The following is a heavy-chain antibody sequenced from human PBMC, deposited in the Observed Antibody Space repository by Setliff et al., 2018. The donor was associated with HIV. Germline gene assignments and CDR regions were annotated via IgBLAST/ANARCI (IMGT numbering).Heavy chain of an antibody. CDR1: GFTFTSSA. Sequence: ASVKVSCKASGFTFTSSAMQWVRQARGQRLEWMGWINVGNGNTKFSEQFQGRVTLTTDTSTSTAYMELSSLRSDDTAVYYCARDRTGVTSGEFDPWGQGTQVTVS. V-gene: IGHV1-3*01. D-gene: IGHD2-21*02. CDR2: INVGNGNT. J-gene: IGHJ5*02. CDR3: ARDRTGVTSGEFDP.